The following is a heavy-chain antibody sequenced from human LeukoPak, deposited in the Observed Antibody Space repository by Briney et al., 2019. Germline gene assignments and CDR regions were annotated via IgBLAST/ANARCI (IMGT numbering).Heavy chain of an antibody. D-gene: IGHD6-19*01. Sequence: GGSLRLSCAASGFTFSSYGMHWVRQAPGKGLEWVAVISYDGSNKYYADSVKGRFTISRDNSKNTLYLQMNSLRAEDTAVYYCARAYSSGWYYPGDYWGQGTLVTVSS. V-gene: IGHV3-30*03. CDR3: ARAYSSGWYYPGDY. J-gene: IGHJ4*02. CDR2: ISYDGSNK. CDR1: GFTFSSYG.